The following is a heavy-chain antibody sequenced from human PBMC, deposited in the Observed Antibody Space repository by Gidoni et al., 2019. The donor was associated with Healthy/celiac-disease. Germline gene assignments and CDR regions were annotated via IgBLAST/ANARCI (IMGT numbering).Heavy chain of an antibody. V-gene: IGHV3-21*01. CDR1: GFTFSSNS. CDR2: ISSSSGYI. CDR3: ARYSGYDDY. J-gene: IGHJ4*02. Sequence: EVQLVESGGVLVKPGGSLGLSCAASGFTFSSNSMNWVRQAPGKGLEWVSSISSSSGYIYYAYSVTGRFTISIDNAKNSLYLQMNSLRAEDTAVYYCARYSGYDDYWGQGTLVTVSS. D-gene: IGHD5-12*01.